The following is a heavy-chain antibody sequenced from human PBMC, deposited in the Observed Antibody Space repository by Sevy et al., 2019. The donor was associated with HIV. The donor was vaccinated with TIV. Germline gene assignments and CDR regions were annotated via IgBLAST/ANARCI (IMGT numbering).Heavy chain of an antibody. Sequence: GGSLRLSCAASGFTFSNAWMNWVRQAPGKGLEWVGRIKSKTDGGTTDYAAPVKGRFTISRDDSKNTLYLQMNSLKTEDRAVYYCTTEIPYSYCSGGSCYRAAVYYYYGMDVWGQGTTVTVSS. CDR3: TTEIPYSYCSGGSCYRAAVYYYYGMDV. V-gene: IGHV3-15*07. CDR2: IKSKTDGGTT. D-gene: IGHD2-15*01. J-gene: IGHJ6*02. CDR1: GFTFSNAW.